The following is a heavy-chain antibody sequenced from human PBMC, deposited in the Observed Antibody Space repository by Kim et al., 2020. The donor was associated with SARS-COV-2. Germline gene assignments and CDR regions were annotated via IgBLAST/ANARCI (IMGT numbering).Heavy chain of an antibody. Sequence: GGSLRLSCVASGFTFSTSPMGWVRQAPGKGLEWVSRISWDGTRTYYADSVKDRVTMSSDKSKNMLYLNMNSLRVEDTAVYYCAKGVINSGFDYWGQGTQVTVSS. CDR3: AKGVINSGFDY. D-gene: IGHD1-26*01. CDR1: GFTFSTSP. CDR2: ISWDGTRT. J-gene: IGHJ4*02. V-gene: IGHV3-23*01.